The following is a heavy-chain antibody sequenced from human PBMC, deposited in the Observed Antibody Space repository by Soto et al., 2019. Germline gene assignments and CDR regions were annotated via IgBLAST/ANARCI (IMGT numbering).Heavy chain of an antibody. J-gene: IGHJ4*02. CDR2: INTGNGNT. Sequence: ASVKVSCEASGYTFILHAIHWVRQAPGQRLEWMGYINTGNGNTKYSEHLQGRVTITRDTSATTAYMDLSSLRYEDTAVYYCARRASRHFDYWGQGTLVTVSS. CDR3: ARRASRHFDY. V-gene: IGHV1-3*04. D-gene: IGHD2-2*01. CDR1: GYTFILHA.